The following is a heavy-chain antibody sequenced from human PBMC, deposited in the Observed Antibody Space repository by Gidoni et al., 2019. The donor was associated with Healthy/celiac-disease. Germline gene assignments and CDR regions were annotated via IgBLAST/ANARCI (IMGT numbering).Heavy chain of an antibody. Sequence: EVQLVESGGGLVQPGGSLRLSCAASGFTFSSYWMHWVRQAPGKGLVWVSRINSDGSSTTYADSVKGRFTVSRDNAKNTLYLQMNSLRAEDTAVYYCARPQRYSGYDFDFWGQGTLVTVSS. D-gene: IGHD5-12*01. CDR3: ARPQRYSGYDFDF. CDR2: INSDGSST. V-gene: IGHV3-74*01. CDR1: GFTFSSYW. J-gene: IGHJ4*02.